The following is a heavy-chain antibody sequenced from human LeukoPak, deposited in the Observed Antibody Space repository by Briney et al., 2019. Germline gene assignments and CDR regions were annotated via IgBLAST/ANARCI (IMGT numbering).Heavy chain of an antibody. CDR3: ARANSYYYYYMDV. V-gene: IGHV3-30*04. CDR1: GLTFSSYA. D-gene: IGHD4/OR15-4a*01. CDR2: ISYDGSNK. Sequence: TGGSLRLSCAASGLTFSSYAMHWVRQAPGKGLEWVAVISYDGSNKYYADSVKGRFTISRDNSKNTLYLQMNSLRAEDTAVYYCARANSYYYYYMDVWGKGTTVTVSS. J-gene: IGHJ6*03.